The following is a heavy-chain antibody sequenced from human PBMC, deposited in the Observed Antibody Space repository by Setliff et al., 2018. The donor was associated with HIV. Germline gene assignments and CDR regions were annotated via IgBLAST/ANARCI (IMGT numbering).Heavy chain of an antibody. Sequence: KTSETLSLTCTVSGDSITNDDYYWGWIRQPPGKGLEWIAIIHYNGRTYYDPSLKSRVTIFVDTSKTQFYLKLRSVTASDTAVYYCARYTSKVDWFDPWGQGTLVTV. D-gene: IGHD2-2*02. CDR3: ARYTSKVDWFDP. CDR2: IHYNGRT. V-gene: IGHV4-39*01. CDR1: GDSITNDDYY. J-gene: IGHJ5*02.